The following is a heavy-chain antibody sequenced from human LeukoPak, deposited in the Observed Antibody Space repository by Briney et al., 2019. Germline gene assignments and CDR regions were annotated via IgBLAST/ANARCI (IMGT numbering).Heavy chain of an antibody. CDR3: AREGGSYYYDSSGYSWFDP. CDR2: IYTSGST. V-gene: IGHV4-4*07. D-gene: IGHD3-22*01. J-gene: IGHJ5*02. CDR1: GGSISSYY. Sequence: SETLSLTCTVSGGSISSYYWSWIRQPAGKGLEWIGRIYTSGSTNYNPSLKSRVTMSVDTSKNQFSLKLSSVTAADTAVYYCAREGGSYYYDSSGYSWFDPWAREPWSPSPQ.